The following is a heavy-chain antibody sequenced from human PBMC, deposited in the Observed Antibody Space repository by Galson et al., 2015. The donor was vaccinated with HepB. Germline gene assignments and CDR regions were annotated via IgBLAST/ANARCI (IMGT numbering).Heavy chain of an antibody. CDR3: ARVFVVRGFYGMDV. D-gene: IGHD3-10*01. V-gene: IGHV3-21*01. CDR1: GFTFSSYS. CDR2: ISSSSSYI. J-gene: IGHJ6*02. Sequence: SLRLSCAASGFTFSSYSMNWVRQAPGKGLEWVSSISSSSSYIYYADSVKGRFTISRDNAKNSLYLQMNSLRAEDTAVYYCARVFVVRGFYGMDVWGQGTTVTVSS.